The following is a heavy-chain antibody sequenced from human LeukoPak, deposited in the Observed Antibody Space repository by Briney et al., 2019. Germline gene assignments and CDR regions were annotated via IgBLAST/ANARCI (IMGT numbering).Heavy chain of an antibody. V-gene: IGHV4-39*07. D-gene: IGHD5-24*01. CDR2: IYYSGST. CDR1: GGSISSSTYY. CDR3: ARVFGYRSSVYDY. J-gene: IGHJ4*02. Sequence: PSETLPLTCTVSGGSISSSTYYWGWIRQPPGKGLEWIGSIYYSGSTYYNPSLKSRVTISVDTSKNQFSLKLSSVTAADTAVYYWARVFGYRSSVYDYWGQGTLVTVSS.